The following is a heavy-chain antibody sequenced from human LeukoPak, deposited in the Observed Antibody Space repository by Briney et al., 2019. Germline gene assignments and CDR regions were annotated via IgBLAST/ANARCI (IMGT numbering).Heavy chain of an antibody. Sequence: GASVKVSCKASGYTFSNYYMHWVRQAPGQGPESMGIINPRPGSTSYAQKFQGRVTMSRDTSTSTVYMELRSLRSEDTAVYYCARAVFRFMEDGQEYLDYWGQGTLVTVSS. CDR2: INPRPGST. J-gene: IGHJ4*02. V-gene: IGHV1-46*01. CDR1: GYTFSNYY. D-gene: IGHD3-3*01. CDR3: ARAVFRFMEDGQEYLDY.